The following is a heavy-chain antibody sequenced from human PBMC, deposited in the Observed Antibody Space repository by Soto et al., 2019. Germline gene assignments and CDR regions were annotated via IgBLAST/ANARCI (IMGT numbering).Heavy chain of an antibody. CDR3: ARESTGLSFDH. Sequence: QVQLIPSGAEVEKPGASVKVSCKASGYTFSRYGMHWVRQAPGQGLEWMGWINTANGKTGYSEKFQGRVTITRDTSATTAYMELHSLRSEDTATYYCARESTGLSFDHWGQGSLVTVSS. CDR1: GYTFSRYG. J-gene: IGHJ4*02. V-gene: IGHV1-3*04. CDR2: INTANGKT. D-gene: IGHD2-8*02.